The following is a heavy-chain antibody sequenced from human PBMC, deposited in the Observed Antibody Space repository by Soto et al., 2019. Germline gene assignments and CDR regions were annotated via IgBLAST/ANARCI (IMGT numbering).Heavy chain of an antibody. CDR1: GYTFINYY. D-gene: IGHD2-21*02. Sequence: QVQLVQSAVEVKNPGASVKLSCQASGYTFINYYIHWVRQAPGQGLEWMGLINPSDAYTEYAQRFQGRVAITRDTSTNTVYMDLYSLTSDDTAMYYCARDEVTTIGRNFDFWGQGTLVTVSS. V-gene: IGHV1-46*01. CDR3: ARDEVTTIGRNFDF. CDR2: INPSDAYT. J-gene: IGHJ4*02.